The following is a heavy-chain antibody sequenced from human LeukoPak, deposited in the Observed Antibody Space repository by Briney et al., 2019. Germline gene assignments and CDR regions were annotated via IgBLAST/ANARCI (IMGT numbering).Heavy chain of an antibody. D-gene: IGHD3-22*01. Sequence: PSETLSLTCTVSGGSISSYYWSWIRQPPGKGLEWIGYIYYSGSTNYNPSLKSRVTISVGTSKNQFSLKLSSVTAADTAVYYCARRRPSSGYLTGGYAFDIWGQGTMVTVSS. CDR2: IYYSGST. J-gene: IGHJ3*02. V-gene: IGHV4-59*08. CDR3: ARRRPSSGYLTGGYAFDI. CDR1: GGSISSYY.